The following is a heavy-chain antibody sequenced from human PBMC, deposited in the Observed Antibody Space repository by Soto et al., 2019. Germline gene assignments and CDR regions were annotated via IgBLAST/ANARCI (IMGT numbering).Heavy chain of an antibody. CDR3: ARSRYQLLSYYYYGMDI. Sequence: TGGSLRLSCAASGFTFSSYSMNWVRQSPGKGLEWVSSISSSSSYIYYADSVKGRFTISRDNAKNSLYLQMNSLRAEDTAVYYCARSRYQLLSYYYYGMDIWGQGTTVTVSS. V-gene: IGHV3-21*01. CDR1: GFTFSSYS. CDR2: ISSSSSYI. J-gene: IGHJ6*02. D-gene: IGHD2-2*01.